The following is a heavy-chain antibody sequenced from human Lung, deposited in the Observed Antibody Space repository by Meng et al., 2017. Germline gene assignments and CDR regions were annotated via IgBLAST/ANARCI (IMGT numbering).Heavy chain of an antibody. D-gene: IGHD4-11*01. CDR2: INHSGST. V-gene: IGHV4-34*01. J-gene: IGHJ4*02. CDR1: GGSFRDYY. Sequence: QVQLRQWGEGLLKPSETLSLTCVASGGSFRDYYWSWIRQPPGKGLEWIGEINHSGSTNYNPSLESRATISVDTSQNNLSLKLSSVTAADSAVYYCARGPTTMAHDFDYWGQGTLVTVSS. CDR3: ARGPTTMAHDFDY.